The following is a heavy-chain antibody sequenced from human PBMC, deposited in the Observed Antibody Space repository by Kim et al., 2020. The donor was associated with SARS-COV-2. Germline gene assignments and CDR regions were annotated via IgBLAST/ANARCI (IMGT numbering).Heavy chain of an antibody. CDR3: ARCPLTMTMVRGMITTTFFYYYLREH. D-gene: IGHD3-10*01. CDR1: GFNFNSYS. J-gene: IGHJ6*03. V-gene: IGHV3-48*02. Sequence: GGSLRLSCAASGFNFNSYSMNWVRQAPGKGLEWLSYISSSSTTMYYADSVRGRFTISRDNAKNSLFLQMNSLRDEDTAVYYCARCPLTMTMVRGMITTTFFYYYLREHWGEGTTVTVSS. CDR2: ISSSSTTM.